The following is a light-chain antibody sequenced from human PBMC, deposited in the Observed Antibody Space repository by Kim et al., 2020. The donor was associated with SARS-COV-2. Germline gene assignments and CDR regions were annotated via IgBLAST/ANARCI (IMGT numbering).Light chain of an antibody. V-gene: IGLV3-21*04. CDR2: YDV. CDR1: NIGSKA. Sequence: SYELTQPPSLSVAPGATARITCEEDNIGSKAVHWYQQRPGQAPVLVIYYDVDRPSGIPERFSGSNSGTAATLTITRVEPGDEADYYCQVWHSGSNHWVFGGGTQLTVL. CDR3: QVWHSGSNHWV. J-gene: IGLJ3*02.